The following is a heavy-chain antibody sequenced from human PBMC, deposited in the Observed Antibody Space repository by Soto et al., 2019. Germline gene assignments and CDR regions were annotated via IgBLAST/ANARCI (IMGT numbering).Heavy chain of an antibody. CDR1: GYTFTSYG. Sequence: GASVKVSCKASGYTFTSYGISWVRQAPGQGLEWMGGIIPIFGTANYAQKFQGRVTITADKSTSTAYMELSSLRSEDTAVYYCARAFRPGYDFWGGISARPFNGMDVWGQGTTGTVYS. CDR3: ARAFRPGYDFWGGISARPFNGMDV. CDR2: IIPIFGTA. J-gene: IGHJ6*02. V-gene: IGHV1-69*06. D-gene: IGHD3-3*01.